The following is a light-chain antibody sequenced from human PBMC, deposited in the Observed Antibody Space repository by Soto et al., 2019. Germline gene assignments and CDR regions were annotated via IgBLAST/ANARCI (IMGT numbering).Light chain of an antibody. CDR2: GAS. V-gene: IGKV3-20*01. J-gene: IGKJ2*01. Sequence: EIVLTQSPGTLSLSQGESATLSCRASQSVSSTYLAWYQQKPGQAPRLLIYGASNRATGVPDRFSGSGAGTDFSLTISRLEPDDYAVYYCQHYGSSPGYTFGQGTRLEIK. CDR3: QHYGSSPGYT. CDR1: QSVSSTY.